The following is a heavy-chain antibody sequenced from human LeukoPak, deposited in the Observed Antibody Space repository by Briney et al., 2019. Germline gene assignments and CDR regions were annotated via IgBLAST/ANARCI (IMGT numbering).Heavy chain of an antibody. J-gene: IGHJ4*02. Sequence: PSETLSLTCTVSGGSMSRYYWSWIRQPPGKGLEWIGYVYDSGITIYNPSLKSRVTISADTSKNQFSLNLISVTAADTAVYYCARHPGIQLRIDNWGQGTPVTVSS. V-gene: IGHV4-59*08. CDR3: ARHPGIQLRIDN. D-gene: IGHD5-18*01. CDR2: VYDSGIT. CDR1: GGSMSRYY.